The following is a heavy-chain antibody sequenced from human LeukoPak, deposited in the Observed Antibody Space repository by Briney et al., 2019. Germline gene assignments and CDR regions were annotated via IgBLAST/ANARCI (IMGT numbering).Heavy chain of an antibody. CDR1: GFIFGNYR. CDR3: AKDAELVVTRGFFDY. CDR2: INSDGSGT. D-gene: IGHD2-21*02. V-gene: IGHV3-74*01. Sequence: PGGSLRLSCATSGFIFGNYRMHWVRQAPGKGLVWVSRINSDGSGTDYAESVKGRFTISRDNAKNTLYLHMSSLRTEDTALYYCAKDAELVVTRGFFDYWGQGTLVTVSS. J-gene: IGHJ4*02.